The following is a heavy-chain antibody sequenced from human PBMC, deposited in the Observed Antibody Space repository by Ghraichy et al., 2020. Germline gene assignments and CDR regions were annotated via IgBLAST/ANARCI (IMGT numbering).Heavy chain of an antibody. CDR1: GGSISSGSYY. J-gene: IGHJ6*02. CDR2: IYTSGST. D-gene: IGHD2-2*01. V-gene: IGHV4-61*02. CDR3: ARGVVPAYNYGMDV. Sequence: SETLSLTCTVSGGSISSGSYYWSWIRQPAGKGLEWIGRIYTSGSTNYNPSLKSRVTISVDTSKNQFSLKLSSVTAADTAVYYCARGVVPAYNYGMDVWGQGTTVTVSS.